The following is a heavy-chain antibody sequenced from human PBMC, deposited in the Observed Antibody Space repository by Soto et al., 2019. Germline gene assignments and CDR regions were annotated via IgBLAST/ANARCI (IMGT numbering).Heavy chain of an antibody. Sequence: GFLRLSRAASGFTFRSYHKARVPQATGKGLEWVSAIGTAGDTYYPGSVKGRFTISRENAKNSLYLQMNSLRAGDTAVYYCARVLPIKYSSSSGGMDVWGQGTTVTVSS. CDR1: GFTFRSYH. J-gene: IGHJ6*02. CDR3: ARVLPIKYSSSSGGMDV. CDR2: IGTAGDT. D-gene: IGHD6-6*01. V-gene: IGHV3-13*01.